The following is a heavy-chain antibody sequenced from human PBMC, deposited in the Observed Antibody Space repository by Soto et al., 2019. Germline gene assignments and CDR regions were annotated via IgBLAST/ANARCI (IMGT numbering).Heavy chain of an antibody. Sequence: TLSLTCTVSGGSISSYYWSWIRQPPGKGLGWIGYIYYSGSTNYNPSLKSRVTISVDTSKNQFSLKLSSVTAADTAVYYCARVVYCGGDCSPNYYYYGMDVWGLGTTVTVSS. CDR3: ARVVYCGGDCSPNYYYYGMDV. CDR2: IYYSGST. V-gene: IGHV4-59*01. J-gene: IGHJ6*02. CDR1: GGSISSYY. D-gene: IGHD2-21*02.